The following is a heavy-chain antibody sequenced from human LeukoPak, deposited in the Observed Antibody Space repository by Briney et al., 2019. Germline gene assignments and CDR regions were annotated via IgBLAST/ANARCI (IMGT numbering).Heavy chain of an antibody. CDR3: ARDRDSDGFLDY. J-gene: IGHJ4*02. Sequence: IPSETLSLTCAVSGVSISSYYWSWIRQPAGKGLEWIGRIHPSGSTNYNPSLKSRVTISVDTSKNQFSLKLRSVTAADTAVYYCARDRDSDGFLDYWGQGTLVTVSS. V-gene: IGHV4-4*07. CDR2: IHPSGST. D-gene: IGHD5-18*01. CDR1: GVSISSYY.